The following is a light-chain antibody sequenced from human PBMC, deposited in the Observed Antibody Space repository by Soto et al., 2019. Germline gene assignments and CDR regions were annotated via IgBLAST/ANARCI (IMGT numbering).Light chain of an antibody. Sequence: QSVLTQPASVSGSPGQSITISCTGTSSDVGGYNYVSWYQQHPGKAPKLMIYDVSNRPSGASNRFSGSKSGNTASLTISGLQAEDEADYYCSSYTSSSTQVFGTGTKVT. CDR3: SSYTSSSTQV. V-gene: IGLV2-14*01. J-gene: IGLJ1*01. CDR2: DVS. CDR1: SSDVGGYNY.